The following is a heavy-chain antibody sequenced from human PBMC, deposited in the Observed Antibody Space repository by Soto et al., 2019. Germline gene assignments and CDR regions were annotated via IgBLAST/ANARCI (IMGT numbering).Heavy chain of an antibody. CDR2: IYYSGST. V-gene: IGHV4-59*01. D-gene: IGHD6-19*01. J-gene: IGHJ5*02. CDR1: GGSISSYY. CDR3: ARTNEPGYSSGWYFRGPNWFDP. Sequence: SETLSLTCTVSGGSISSYYWSWIRQPPGKGLEWIGYIYYSGSTNYNPSLKSRVTISVDTSKNQFSLKLSSVTAADTAVYYCARTNEPGYSSGWYFRGPNWFDPWGQGTLVTVSS.